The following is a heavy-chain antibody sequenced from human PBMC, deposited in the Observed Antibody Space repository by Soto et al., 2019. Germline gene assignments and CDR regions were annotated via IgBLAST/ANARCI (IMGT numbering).Heavy chain of an antibody. Sequence: GGSLRLSCAASGFTFSSYGMHWVRQAPGKGLEWVAVIWYDGSNKYYADSVKCRFTISRDNSKNTLYLQMNSLRAEDTAVYYCASDGGYCSGGGCYFDFDYWGQGTLVTVSS. CDR1: GFTFSSYG. CDR2: IWYDGSNK. CDR3: ASDGGYCSGGGCYFDFDY. D-gene: IGHD2-15*01. J-gene: IGHJ4*02. V-gene: IGHV3-33*01.